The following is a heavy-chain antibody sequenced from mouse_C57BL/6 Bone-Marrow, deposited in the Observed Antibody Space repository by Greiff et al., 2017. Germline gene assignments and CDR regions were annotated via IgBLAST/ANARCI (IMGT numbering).Heavy chain of an antibody. D-gene: IGHD4-1*01. CDR2: IYPSDSGT. CDR3: ATGTLYYAMDY. V-gene: IGHV1-61*01. Sequence: QVHVKQSGAELVRPGSSVKLSCKASGYTFTSYWMDWVKQRPGQGLEWIGNIYPSDSGTHYNQKFKDKATLTVDKSSSTAYMQLSSLTSEDSAVYYCATGTLYYAMDYWGQGTSVTVSS. CDR1: GYTFTSYW. J-gene: IGHJ4*01.